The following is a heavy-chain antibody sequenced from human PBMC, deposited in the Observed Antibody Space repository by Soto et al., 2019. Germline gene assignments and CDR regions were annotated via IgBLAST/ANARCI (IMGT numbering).Heavy chain of an antibody. Sequence: GGSLRLSCAASGFTFSSYAMSWVRQAPGKGLEWVSAISGSGGSTYYADSVKGRFTISRDNSKNTLYLQMNSLRAEDTAVYYCARENWDSGYDAHYYYYGMDVWGQGTTVTVSS. CDR3: ARENWDSGYDAHYYYYGMDV. CDR1: GFTFSSYA. D-gene: IGHD5-12*01. J-gene: IGHJ6*02. V-gene: IGHV3-23*01. CDR2: ISGSGGST.